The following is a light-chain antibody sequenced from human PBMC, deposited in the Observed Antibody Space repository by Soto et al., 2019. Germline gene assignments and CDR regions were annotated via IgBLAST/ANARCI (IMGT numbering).Light chain of an antibody. CDR3: NSYTSSSTHV. CDR1: CSDVGGYNY. Sequence: QSVLTRPASVSGSPGQSITISCTGTCSDVGGYNYVSWYQQHPGKAPKLIISDVSNRPSGVSNRFSGSKSGNTASLTISGLQAEDEADYYCNSYTSSSTHVFGTGTKVTVL. CDR2: DVS. V-gene: IGLV2-14*03. J-gene: IGLJ1*01.